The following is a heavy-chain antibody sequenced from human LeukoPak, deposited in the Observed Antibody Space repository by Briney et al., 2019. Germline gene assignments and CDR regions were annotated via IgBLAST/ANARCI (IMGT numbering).Heavy chain of an antibody. Sequence: SETLSLTCAVYGGSFSGYYWSWIRQPPGKGLEWIGEINHSGSTKYNPSLKSRVTISVDTSKSQFSLKVNSVTAADAAVYYCTGDIGSFRQDVWGKGTTVTVSS. J-gene: IGHJ6*04. D-gene: IGHD5-12*01. CDR3: TGDIGSFRQDV. V-gene: IGHV4-34*01. CDR1: GGSFSGYY. CDR2: INHSGST.